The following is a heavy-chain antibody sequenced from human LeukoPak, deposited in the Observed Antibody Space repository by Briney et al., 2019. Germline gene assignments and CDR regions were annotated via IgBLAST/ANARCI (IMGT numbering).Heavy chain of an antibody. CDR2: ISGSGGST. D-gene: IGHD3-3*01. V-gene: IGHV3-23*01. CDR1: GFTISSYA. CDR3: AKDLAYHDFWSGPLPEWFDP. J-gene: IGHJ5*02. Sequence: PGGSLTLSCTASGFTISSYAMSWVRQAPGAGLEWVSAISGSGGSTYYADSVQGRFTISTDNSKNTLYLHMNSLRAEDTAVYYCAKDLAYHDFWSGPLPEWFDPWGQGTLVTVSS.